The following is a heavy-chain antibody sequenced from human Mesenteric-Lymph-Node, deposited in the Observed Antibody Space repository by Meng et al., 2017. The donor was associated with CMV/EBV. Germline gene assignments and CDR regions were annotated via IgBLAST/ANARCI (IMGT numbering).Heavy chain of an antibody. D-gene: IGHD4-17*01. CDR3: AKDKVSTGYYFDY. J-gene: IGHJ4*02. Sequence: GEALKISCAASGFTFSSYEMNWVRQAPGKGLEWVSYIRSSGSTIYYADSVKGRFTISRDNSRNTLHLQMNSLRSEDTAVYYCAKDKVSTGYYFDYWGQGTLVTVSS. CDR1: GFTFSSYE. V-gene: IGHV3-48*03. CDR2: IRSSGSTI.